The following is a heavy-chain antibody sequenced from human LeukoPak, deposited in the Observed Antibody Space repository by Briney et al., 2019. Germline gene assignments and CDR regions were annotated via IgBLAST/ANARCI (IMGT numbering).Heavy chain of an antibody. Sequence: PSETLSLTCTVSGGSISSSSYYWGWIRQPPGKGLEWVANIYQDGSEKNYVDSVKGRFTISRDNAKNSLYLQMSSLRAEDTAVYYCARDFTGWEYWGQGTLVSVSS. D-gene: IGHD3-9*01. CDR1: GGSISSSSYY. CDR2: IYQDGSEK. V-gene: IGHV3-7*01. J-gene: IGHJ4*02. CDR3: ARDFTGWEY.